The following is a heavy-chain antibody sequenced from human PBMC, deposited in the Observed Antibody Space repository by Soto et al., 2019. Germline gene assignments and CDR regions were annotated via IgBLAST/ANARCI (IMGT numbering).Heavy chain of an antibody. CDR2: INHSGST. D-gene: IGHD3-10*01. CDR1: GGSFSCYY. Sequence: PSETLCLTCAVDGGSFSCYYWSWIRQPPGKGLEWIGEINHSGSTNYNPSLKSRVTISVDTSKNQFSLRLSSVTAADTAVYYCAKLVRGVIISYYMDVWGKGTTVTVSS. V-gene: IGHV4-34*01. CDR3: AKLVRGVIISYYMDV. J-gene: IGHJ6*03.